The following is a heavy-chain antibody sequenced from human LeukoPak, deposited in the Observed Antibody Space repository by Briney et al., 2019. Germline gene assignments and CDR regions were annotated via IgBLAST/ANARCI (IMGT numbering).Heavy chain of an antibody. CDR3: AKDLIRRHYYGSGSPIDY. CDR1: GFTFSSYG. Sequence: GGSLRLSCAASGFTFSSYGMHWVRQAPGKGLEWVAFIWYDGSNKYYADSVKGRFTISRDNSKNTLYLQMNSLRAEDTAVYYCAKDLIRRHYYGSGSPIDYWGQGTLVTVSS. CDR2: IWYDGSNK. J-gene: IGHJ4*02. V-gene: IGHV3-30*02. D-gene: IGHD3-10*01.